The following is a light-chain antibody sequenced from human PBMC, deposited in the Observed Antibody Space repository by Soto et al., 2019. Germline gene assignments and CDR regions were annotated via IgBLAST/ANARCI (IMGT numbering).Light chain of an antibody. CDR1: TSDVGLYNY. CDR2: DVT. CDR3: FSYRSNTTHA. J-gene: IGLJ1*01. V-gene: IGLV2-14*01. Sequence: QSVLTQPASVSGSPGQSITISCAGTTSDVGLYNYVSWYQLHPGKAPKVMIYDVTNRPSGVSNRFSGSKSGSTASLTISGLQAEDEADYYCFSYRSNTTHAFGTGTKVTVL.